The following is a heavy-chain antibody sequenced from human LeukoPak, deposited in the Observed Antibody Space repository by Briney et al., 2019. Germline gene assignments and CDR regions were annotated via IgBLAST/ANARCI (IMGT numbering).Heavy chain of an antibody. CDR3: ARSIVCITMVRGVSCWFDP. CDR2: IIPIFGTA. D-gene: IGHD3-10*01. J-gene: IGHJ5*02. V-gene: IGHV1-69*06. Sequence: SVKVSCKASGGTFSSYAISWVRQAPGQGLEWMGGIIPIFGTANYAQKFQGRVTITADKSTSTAYMELSSLRSEDTAVYYCARSIVCITMVRGVSCWFDPWGQGTLVTVSS. CDR1: GGTFSSYA.